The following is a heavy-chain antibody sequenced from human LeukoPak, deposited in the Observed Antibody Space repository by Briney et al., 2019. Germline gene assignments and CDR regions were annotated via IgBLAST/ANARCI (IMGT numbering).Heavy chain of an antibody. J-gene: IGHJ4*02. V-gene: IGHV3-30*18. CDR2: ISYDGSTK. CDR3: AKDLSH. Sequence: GGSLRLSCAASGFTFSSFGMHWVRQAPGKGLGWVAVISYDGSTKHYADSVKGRFTISRDNSKNTLYLQVDSLRAEDTAVYYCAKDLSHWGQGTLVTVSS. CDR1: GFTFSSFG.